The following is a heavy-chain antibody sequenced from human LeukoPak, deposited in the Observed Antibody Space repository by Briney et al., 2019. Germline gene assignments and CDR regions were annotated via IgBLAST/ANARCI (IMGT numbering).Heavy chain of an antibody. D-gene: IGHD4/OR15-4a*01. Sequence: SGPTLAKPTHTHTLTCSFSGFSLTTAGVGVGWIRQPPGKALEWLAFIFWYDDKRYSPSFKNRLAIINETSKNLGVLTMTHMATVDAGTFYCAHSGELGARAFDMWG. CDR2: IFWYDDK. CDR3: AHSGELGARAFDM. J-gene: IGHJ3*02. V-gene: IGHV2-5*01. CDR1: GFSLTTAGVG.